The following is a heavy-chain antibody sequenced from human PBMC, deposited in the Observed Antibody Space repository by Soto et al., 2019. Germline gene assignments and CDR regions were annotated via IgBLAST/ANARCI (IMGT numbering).Heavy chain of an antibody. CDR1: GYTFTSYG. V-gene: IGHV1-18*01. Sequence: GASVKVSCKASGYTFTSYGISWVRQAPGQGLEWMGWISAYNGNTNYAQKLQGRVTMTTDTSTSTADMELRSLRSDDTAVYYCARDFSGVGYYYYYGMDVWGQGTTVTVSS. CDR2: ISAYNGNT. D-gene: IGHD7-27*01. CDR3: ARDFSGVGYYYYYGMDV. J-gene: IGHJ6*02.